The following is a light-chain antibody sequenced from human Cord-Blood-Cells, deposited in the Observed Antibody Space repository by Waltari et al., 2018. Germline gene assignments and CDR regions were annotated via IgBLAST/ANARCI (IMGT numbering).Light chain of an antibody. CDR1: QSISSW. CDR2: DAS. Sequence: DIQMTQSPSTLSASVGDRVTITCRASQSISSWLAWYQQKPGKAPKLLIYDASSLESGVPSRFSGSGYGTEFTLTISSLQPDDFAIYYCQQYNSYSYTFGQGTKLEIK. V-gene: IGKV1-5*01. CDR3: QQYNSYSYT. J-gene: IGKJ2*01.